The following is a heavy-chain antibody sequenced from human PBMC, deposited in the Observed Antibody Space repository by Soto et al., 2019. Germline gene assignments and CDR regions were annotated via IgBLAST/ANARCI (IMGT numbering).Heavy chain of an antibody. CDR1: GYSFTSYW. V-gene: IGHV5-10-1*01. CDR2: IDPSDSYT. J-gene: IGHJ3*02. CDR3: ARQSEYCTNGVCYYAGHFDI. Sequence: GESLTLSCKGSGYSFTSYWISWVRQMPGKDLEWMGRIDPSDSYTNYSPSFQGHVTISADKSISTAYLQCRSLKASDKAMYYCARQSEYCTNGVCYYAGHFDIWGQGIMVTV. D-gene: IGHD2-8*01.